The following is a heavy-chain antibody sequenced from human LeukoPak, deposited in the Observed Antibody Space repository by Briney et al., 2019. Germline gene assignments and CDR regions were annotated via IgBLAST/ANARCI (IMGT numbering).Heavy chain of an antibody. CDR3: AREANSYDSGTYAWFDF. Sequence: SETLSLTCTVHGGSFRAYFWSWIRQAPGKGLEWIGEVNHSGDTNYNPSLKNRVTISSDTSKDQFSLRLSSVTAADTAIYYCAREANSYDSGTYAWFDFWGQGTLVTVSS. V-gene: IGHV4-34*01. CDR2: VNHSGDT. D-gene: IGHD3-10*01. J-gene: IGHJ4*02. CDR1: GGSFRAYF.